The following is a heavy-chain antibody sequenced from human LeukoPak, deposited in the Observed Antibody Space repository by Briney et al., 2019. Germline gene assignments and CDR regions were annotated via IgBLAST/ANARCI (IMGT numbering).Heavy chain of an antibody. V-gene: IGHV4-59*01. CDR1: GASISSNY. CDR3: ARGTVVTPYDC. D-gene: IGHD4-23*01. CDR2: LYYSGRT. J-gene: IGHJ4*02. Sequence: SETLSLTCTVSGASISSNYWSWIRQPQGKGLEWIGYLYYSGRTNYNPSPKSRVTISVDTSKNQFSLKLSAVTAADTAVYYCARGTVVTPYDCWGQGTLVTVSS.